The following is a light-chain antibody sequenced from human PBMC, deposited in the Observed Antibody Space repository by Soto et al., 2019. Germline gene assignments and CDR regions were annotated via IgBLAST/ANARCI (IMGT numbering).Light chain of an antibody. CDR3: QQYGRSPGLIS. Sequence: DIVLTQSPGTLSLSTGERATLSCRASQNVSQTYLAWYHQKPGQAPRLLIYAASSLATGIPDRFSGSGSGTDFTLTISRLEPEDFAVYYCQQYGRSPGLISFGPGTKVDIK. V-gene: IGKV3-20*01. J-gene: IGKJ3*01. CDR2: AAS. CDR1: QNVSQTY.